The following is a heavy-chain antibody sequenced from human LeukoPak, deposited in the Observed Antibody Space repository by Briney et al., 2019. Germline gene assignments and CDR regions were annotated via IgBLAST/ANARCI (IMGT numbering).Heavy chain of an antibody. Sequence: GASVKVSCKASGGTFSSYAISWVRQAPGQGLEWMGGIIPIFGTANYAQKFQGRVTITTDESTSTAYMELSSLRSEDTAVYYCARDLGVVGSQNWFDPWGQGTLVTVSS. D-gene: IGHD1-26*01. CDR2: IIPIFGTA. V-gene: IGHV1-69*05. J-gene: IGHJ5*02. CDR3: ARDLGVVGSQNWFDP. CDR1: GGTFSSYA.